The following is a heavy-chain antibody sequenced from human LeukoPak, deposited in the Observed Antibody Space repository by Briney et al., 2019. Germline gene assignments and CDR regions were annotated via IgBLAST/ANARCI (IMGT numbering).Heavy chain of an antibody. D-gene: IGHD3-10*01. CDR1: GASISGYY. Sequence: SETLSLTCNVSGASISGYYWSWIRQPPGKGLEWIGYIHYSGSPNYNPSLKSGVTISVDTSKNRFSLILSSVTAADTAVYYCARDSGFGEPFDYWGQGTLVTVSS. J-gene: IGHJ4*02. V-gene: IGHV4-59*01. CDR3: ARDSGFGEPFDY. CDR2: IHYSGSP.